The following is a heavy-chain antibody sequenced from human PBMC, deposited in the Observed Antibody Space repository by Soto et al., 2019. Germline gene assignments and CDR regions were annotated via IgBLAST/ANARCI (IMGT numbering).Heavy chain of an antibody. D-gene: IGHD3-10*01. CDR3: ASRDITMVRGVYYYYGMDV. CDR2: IKQDGSEK. Sequence: EVQLVESGGGLVQPGGSLRLSCAASGFTFSSYWMSWVRQAPGKGPEWVANIKQDGSEKYYVDSVKGRFTISRDNAKTSLYLQMNSLRAEDTAVYYCASRDITMVRGVYYYYGMDVWGQGTTVTVSS. J-gene: IGHJ6*02. V-gene: IGHV3-7*05. CDR1: GFTFSSYW.